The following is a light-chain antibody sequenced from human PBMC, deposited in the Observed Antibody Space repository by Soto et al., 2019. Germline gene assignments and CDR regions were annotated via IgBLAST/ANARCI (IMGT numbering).Light chain of an antibody. V-gene: IGKV1-39*01. CDR2: AAS. CDR3: QQYNGYSLWT. J-gene: IGKJ1*01. CDR1: QSISSY. Sequence: DIQMTQSPSSLSASVGDRVTITCRASQSISSYLNWYQQKPGKAPKLLIYAASSLQSGVPSRFSGSGSGTEFTLTVSSLQPDDFATYYCQQYNGYSLWTFGQGTKVDIK.